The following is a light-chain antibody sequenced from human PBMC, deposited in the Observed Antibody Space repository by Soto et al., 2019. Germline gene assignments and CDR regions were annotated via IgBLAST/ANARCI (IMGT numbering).Light chain of an antibody. V-gene: IGKV1-33*01. CDR2: DAS. J-gene: IGKJ4*01. Sequence: DIPMTQSPSSLSASVGDSVPITCQASQDISIYLNWYKQRPGKAPEVLIYDASNLERGVPSRFSGSGSGTDFTLTITGLRPEDFATYYCQQRDTLLTFGGGTTVEL. CDR1: QDISIY. CDR3: QQRDTLLT.